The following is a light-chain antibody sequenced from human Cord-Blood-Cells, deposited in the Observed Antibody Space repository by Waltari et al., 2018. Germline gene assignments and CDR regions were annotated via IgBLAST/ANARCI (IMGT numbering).Light chain of an antibody. J-gene: IGLJ3*02. V-gene: IGLV2-8*01. CDR3: SSYAGSNNLG. CDR2: EVR. CDR1: SSDVGGYNY. Sequence: QSALTQPPSASGSPGQSVTLSCTGTSSDVGGYNYVYWYQQHPGKAPKLMNYEVRKPPSGLPDLFSASRAGNTTSRTVSWLQADDEAYYYFSSYAGSNNLGFGGGTKLTGL.